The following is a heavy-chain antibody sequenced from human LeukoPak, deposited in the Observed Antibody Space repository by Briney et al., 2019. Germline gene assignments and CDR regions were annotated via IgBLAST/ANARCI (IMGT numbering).Heavy chain of an antibody. CDR1: GGSISSSNW. D-gene: IGHD3-10*01. J-gene: IGHJ4*02. Sequence: SETLSLTCAVSGGSISSSNWWSWVRQPPGKGLEWIGEIYHSGSTNYNPSLKSRVTISVDKSKNQFSLKLSSVTAADTAVYYCARLPATLYYYGSGSYYPPFDYWGQGTLVTVSS. V-gene: IGHV4-4*02. CDR3: ARLPATLYYYGSGSYYPPFDY. CDR2: IYHSGST.